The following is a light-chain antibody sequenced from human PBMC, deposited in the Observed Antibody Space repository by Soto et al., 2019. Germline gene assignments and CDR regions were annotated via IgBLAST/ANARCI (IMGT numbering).Light chain of an antibody. CDR3: QQYNSYSYT. V-gene: IGKV1-5*03. CDR1: QSISSW. J-gene: IGKJ2*01. Sequence: DIQMTQSPSTLSASVGDRVTITCRASQSISSWLAWYQQKPGKAPNLLIYKASSLESGVPSRFSGSGSGTEFTLTISSLQPDDFATYYCQQYNSYSYTFGQGTKLRSN. CDR2: KAS.